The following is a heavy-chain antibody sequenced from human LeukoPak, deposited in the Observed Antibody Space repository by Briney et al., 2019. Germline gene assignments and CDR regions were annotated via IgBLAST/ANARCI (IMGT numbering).Heavy chain of an antibody. CDR1: GFTFSSYA. Sequence: GGSLRLSCAASGFTFSSYAMHWVRQAPGKGLEWVTVISYDGSNEHYADSVKGRITISRDNSKDTLYLQMNSLRAEDTAVYYCASGGDTDSRYFKYWGQGTLVTVSS. D-gene: IGHD3-22*01. V-gene: IGHV3-30-3*01. J-gene: IGHJ1*01. CDR3: ASGGDTDSRYFKY. CDR2: ISYDGSNE.